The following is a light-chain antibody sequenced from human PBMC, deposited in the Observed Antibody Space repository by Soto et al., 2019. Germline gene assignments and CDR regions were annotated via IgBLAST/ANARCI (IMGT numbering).Light chain of an antibody. CDR3: QQYSSYSYT. V-gene: IGKV1-5*03. J-gene: IGKJ2*01. CDR2: KTS. CDR1: QSTTNW. Sequence: DIQMTQSPSTLSASVGDRVTITCRASQSTTNWVAWYQQKPGKAPDLLIYKTSSLQSGVPSRFSGSGSGTEFTLTISSLQPDHFASYFCQQYSSYSYTFGQGTKLEI.